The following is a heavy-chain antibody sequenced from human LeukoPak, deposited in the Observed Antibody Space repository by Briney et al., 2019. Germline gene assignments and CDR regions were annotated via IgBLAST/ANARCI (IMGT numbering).Heavy chain of an antibody. D-gene: IGHD4-11*01. V-gene: IGHV5-51*01. CDR1: GSTFTTYW. Sequence: GESLQISCKGSGSTFTTYWIGWVRQMPGKGLEWMGIIYPGDSHTRNSPSFQGQVTISADTSMSTAYLQCSSLKASDTAMYYCARQSSNGDFEYWGQGTLVTVSS. CDR3: ARQSSNGDFEY. CDR2: IYPGDSHT. J-gene: IGHJ4*02.